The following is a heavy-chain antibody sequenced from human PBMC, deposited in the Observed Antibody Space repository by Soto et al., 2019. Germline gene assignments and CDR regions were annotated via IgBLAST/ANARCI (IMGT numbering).Heavy chain of an antibody. CDR1: GFNFSNHW. Sequence: PVGSLRLSCAASGFNFSNHWMHWVRQRPGEGLVWVSRSTSDGKSKAYAESVKGRFAISRDNAKNTLYLQMNGLTAEDTAVYYCARESGDWPLNRLDHWGQGTLVTGS. J-gene: IGHJ5*02. V-gene: IGHV3-74*01. CDR2: STSDGKSK. D-gene: IGHD2-21*02. CDR3: ARESGDWPLNRLDH.